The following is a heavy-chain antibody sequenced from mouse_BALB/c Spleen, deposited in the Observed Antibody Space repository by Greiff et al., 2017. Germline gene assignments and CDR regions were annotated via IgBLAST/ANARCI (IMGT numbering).Heavy chain of an antibody. CDR1: GFTFSSYA. J-gene: IGHJ3*01. D-gene: IGHD3-2*01. CDR3: AIDSSGSPFAY. V-gene: IGHV5-9-4*01. CDR2: ISSGGSYT. Sequence: EVQVVESGGGLVKPGGSLKLSCAASGFTFSSYAMSWVRQSPEKRLEWVAEISSGGSYTYYPDTVTGRFTISRDNAKNTLYLEMSSLRSEDTAMYYCAIDSSGSPFAYWGQGTLVTVSA.